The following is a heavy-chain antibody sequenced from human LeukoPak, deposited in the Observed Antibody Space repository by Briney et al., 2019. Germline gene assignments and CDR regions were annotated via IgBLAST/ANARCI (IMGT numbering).Heavy chain of an antibody. V-gene: IGHV1-69*13. J-gene: IGHJ6*02. CDR1: GGTFSSYA. CDR2: IIPIFGTA. CDR3: ARVSSTSVNYYYYGMDV. Sequence: GASVKVSCKASGGTFSSYAISWVRQAPGQGLEWMGGIIPIFGTANYAQKFQGRVTITADESTSTAYMELSSLRSEDTAVYYCARVSSTSVNYYYYGMDVWGQGTTVTVSS. D-gene: IGHD2-2*01.